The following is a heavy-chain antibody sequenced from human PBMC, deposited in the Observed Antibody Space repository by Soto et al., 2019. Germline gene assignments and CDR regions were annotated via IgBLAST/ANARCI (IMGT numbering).Heavy chain of an antibody. CDR1: CDSISGYY. Sequence: PSETLSLTCTFSCDSISGYYWSWIRQPPGKGLEWIGYIYYSGSTNYNPSLKGRVTMSVDTSKNQFSLKLTSVTAADTAMYFCAKYRRTDAEGYTFDYWGQGALVTVSS. V-gene: IGHV4-59*01. CDR3: AKYRRTDAEGYTFDY. D-gene: IGHD2-15*01. J-gene: IGHJ4*02. CDR2: IYYSGST.